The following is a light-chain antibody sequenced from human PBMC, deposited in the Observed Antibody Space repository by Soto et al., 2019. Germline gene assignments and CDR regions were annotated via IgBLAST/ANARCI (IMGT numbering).Light chain of an antibody. CDR2: EVN. V-gene: IGLV2-8*01. CDR1: SSDVGGYNY. CDR3: SSYAGSSNYV. J-gene: IGLJ1*01. Sequence: QSALTQPPSASGSPGQSVTISCTGTSSDVGGYNYVSWYQQHPGKAPKLMIYEVNKRPSGVPDRFSGSKSANTASLTVSGLQAEDEAEYYCSSYAGSSNYVFGTGTKLTVL.